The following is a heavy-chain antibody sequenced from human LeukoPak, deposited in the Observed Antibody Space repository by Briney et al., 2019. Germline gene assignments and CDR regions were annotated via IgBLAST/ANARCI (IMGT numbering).Heavy chain of an antibody. V-gene: IGHV3-23*01. Sequence: GGSLRLSCAASGFTVTNIYMSWVRQAPGKGLEWVSCISGSGGSTYYADSVKGRFTISRDNSKNTLYLQMNSLRAEDTAVYYCAKDWDYYGSGSYSDYWGRGTLVTVSS. D-gene: IGHD3-10*01. CDR3: AKDWDYYGSGSYSDY. CDR2: ISGSGGST. J-gene: IGHJ4*02. CDR1: GFTVTNIY.